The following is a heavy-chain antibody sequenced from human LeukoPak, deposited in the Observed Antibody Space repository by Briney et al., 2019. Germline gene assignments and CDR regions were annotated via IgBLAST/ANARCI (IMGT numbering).Heavy chain of an antibody. CDR2: IYTSGST. D-gene: IGHD3-16*02. CDR1: GGSISSYY. J-gene: IGHJ4*02. V-gene: IGHV4-4*07. Sequence: SETLSLTCTVSGGSISSYYWSWIRQPAGKGLEWIGRIYTSGSTNYNPSLKSRVTMSVDTPKNQFSLRLSSVTAADTAVYYCARGRTMIAFGGVIVYYFDYWGQGTLVTVSS. CDR3: ARGRTMIAFGGVIVYYFDY.